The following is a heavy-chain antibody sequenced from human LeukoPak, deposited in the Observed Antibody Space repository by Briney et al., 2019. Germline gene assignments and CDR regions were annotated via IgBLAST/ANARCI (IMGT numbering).Heavy chain of an antibody. V-gene: IGHV3-48*02. D-gene: IGHD2-2*01. CDR1: GFTFSSYG. J-gene: IGHJ2*01. CDR2: ISSSSTNI. CDR3: ARDPCSSPDCAYWYFDL. Sequence: QTGRSLRLSCAASGFTFSSYGMNWVRQAPGKGLEWVSYISSSSTNIYYADSVTGRFTISRDNAKNSLYLQMNSLRDEDTAVYYCARDPCSSPDCAYWYFDLWGRGTLVTVSS.